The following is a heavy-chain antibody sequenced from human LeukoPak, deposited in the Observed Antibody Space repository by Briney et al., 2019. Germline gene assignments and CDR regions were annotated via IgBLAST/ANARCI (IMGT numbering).Heavy chain of an antibody. CDR3: VRVKGTYFDF. CDR2: ISASGGNI. V-gene: IGHV3-48*01. CDR1: RITLTSSW. D-gene: IGHD1-1*01. Sequence: PGGSLRLSCTASRITLTSSWMTWVRQAPGKGLEWVSYISASGGNIYYLEAVKGRFTVSRDNAMNSLFLQMNRPRAEDTAIYYCVRVKGTYFDFWGQGTLVTVSS. J-gene: IGHJ4*02.